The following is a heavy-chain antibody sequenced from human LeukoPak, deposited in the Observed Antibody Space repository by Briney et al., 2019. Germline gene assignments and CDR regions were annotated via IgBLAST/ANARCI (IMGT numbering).Heavy chain of an antibody. D-gene: IGHD3-10*01. J-gene: IGHJ4*02. CDR1: GDSVSSYSVI. V-gene: IGHV6-1*01. CDR3: ARDLHGSRGEFDY. CDR2: TYYKSKWYN. Sequence: SQTLPLDCDISGDSVSSYSVIWNWITQSPSRSLEWLGRTYYKSKWYNDYATSVQSRITINSDTSRNQFSLQLNSVTPEDTAVYYCARDLHGSRGEFDYWGQGTLVTVSS.